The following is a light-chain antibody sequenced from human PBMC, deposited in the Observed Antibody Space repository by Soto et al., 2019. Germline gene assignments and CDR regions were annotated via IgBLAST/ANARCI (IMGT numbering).Light chain of an antibody. CDR2: DIS. Sequence: DIQMTQSPSTLSASVGDRVTITCRASQSISDWLAWYQQKPGKAPKLLIYDISNLDSGVPSRFSGSGSGTEFSLTISNLQPDDCATYYCQQYENYWTFGQGTKVDIK. J-gene: IGKJ1*01. CDR1: QSISDW. CDR3: QQYENYWT. V-gene: IGKV1-5*01.